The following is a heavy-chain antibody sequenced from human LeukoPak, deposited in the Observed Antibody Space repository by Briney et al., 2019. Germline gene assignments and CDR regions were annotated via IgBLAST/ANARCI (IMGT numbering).Heavy chain of an antibody. CDR3: TREQDAFDI. CDR1: GFIFSSYW. V-gene: IGHV3-7*01. CDR2: IKQGGSER. Sequence: GGSLRLSCAASGFIFSSYWMSWVRQAPGKGLEWVANIKQGGSERYYVDSVKGRFTISRDSAKNSVYLQMNSLGVEDTAVYYCTREQDAFDIWGQGTMVTVSS. J-gene: IGHJ3*02.